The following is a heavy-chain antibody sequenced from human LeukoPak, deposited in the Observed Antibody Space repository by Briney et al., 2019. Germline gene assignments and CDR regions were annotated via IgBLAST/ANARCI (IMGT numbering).Heavy chain of an antibody. Sequence: GGSLRLSCAASGFTFSKAWMSWVRQAPGKGLEWVGRIKSKIDGGTTDYAAPVKGRFTISRDDSKNTVYLQMNSLKTEDTAVYYRTTVGYCTNGECYGFDYWGQGTLATVSS. J-gene: IGHJ4*02. CDR2: IKSKIDGGTT. D-gene: IGHD2-8*01. CDR1: GFTFSKAW. V-gene: IGHV3-15*01. CDR3: TTVGYCTNGECYGFDY.